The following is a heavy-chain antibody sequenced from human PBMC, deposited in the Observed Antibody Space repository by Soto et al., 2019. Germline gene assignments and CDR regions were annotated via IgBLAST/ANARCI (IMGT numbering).Heavy chain of an antibody. V-gene: IGHV4-39*01. J-gene: IGHJ6*02. CDR3: ASRAAGNYYYYYGMDV. CDR1: GGSISSSSYY. Sequence: SETLSLTCTVSGGSISSSSYYWGWIRQPPGKGLERIGSIYYSGSTYYNPSLKSRVTISVDTSKNQFSLKLSSVTAADTALYYCASRAAGNYYYYYGMDVWGQGTTVTVSS. CDR2: IYYSGST.